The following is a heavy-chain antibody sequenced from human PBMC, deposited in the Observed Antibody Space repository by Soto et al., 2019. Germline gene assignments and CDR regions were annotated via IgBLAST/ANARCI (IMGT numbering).Heavy chain of an antibody. Sequence: PSETLSLTCAVYGGSFSGYYWSWIRQPPGKGLEWIGEINHSGGTNYNPSLKSRVTISVDTSKNQFSLKLSSVTAADTAVYYCARRSITIFGVVILGGMDVWGQGTTVTVSS. CDR2: INHSGGT. J-gene: IGHJ6*02. CDR1: GGSFSGYY. D-gene: IGHD3-3*01. V-gene: IGHV4-34*01. CDR3: ARRSITIFGVVILGGMDV.